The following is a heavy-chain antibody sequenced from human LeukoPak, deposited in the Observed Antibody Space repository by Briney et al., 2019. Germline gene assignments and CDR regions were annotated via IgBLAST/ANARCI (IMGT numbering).Heavy chain of an antibody. CDR3: ARDQGFWSGYLDY. CDR1: GGSISSYY. Sequence: SETLSLTCTVSGGSISSYYWSWIRQPPGKGLEWIGYICYSGSTNYNPSLKSRVTISADTSKNQFSLKLSSVTAADTAVYYCARDQGFWSGYLDYWGQGTLVTVSS. CDR2: ICYSGST. D-gene: IGHD3-3*01. J-gene: IGHJ4*02. V-gene: IGHV4-59*01.